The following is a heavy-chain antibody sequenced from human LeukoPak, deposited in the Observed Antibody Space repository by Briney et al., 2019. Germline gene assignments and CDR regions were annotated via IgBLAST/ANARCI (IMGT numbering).Heavy chain of an antibody. V-gene: IGHV3-21*01. J-gene: IGHJ3*02. CDR3: ARDSGVGPCLFCSGFDI. D-gene: IGHD2-15*01. CDR1: GFTFSSYN. CDR2: ISTSSSYI. Sequence: GGSLRLSCAASGFTFSSYNMTWVRQAPGKGLEWVSSISTSSSYIYYADSVKGRFTISRDNAKNSLSLQINSLRAEDTAVYYCARDSGVGPCLFCSGFDIWGQGTMVTVSS.